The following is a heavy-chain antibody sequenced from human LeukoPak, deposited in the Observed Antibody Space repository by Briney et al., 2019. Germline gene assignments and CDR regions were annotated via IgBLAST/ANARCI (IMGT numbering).Heavy chain of an antibody. CDR1: GFTFSSYS. CDR2: ISSSSSYI. Sequence: GGSLRLSCAASGFTFSSYSMNWVRQAPGKGLEWVSSISSSSSYIYYADSVKGRFTISRDNAKNSLYLQMNSLRAEDTAVYYCAKDSSSSWDYDAFDIWGQGTMVTVSS. CDR3: AKDSSSSWDYDAFDI. D-gene: IGHD6-13*01. V-gene: IGHV3-21*01. J-gene: IGHJ3*02.